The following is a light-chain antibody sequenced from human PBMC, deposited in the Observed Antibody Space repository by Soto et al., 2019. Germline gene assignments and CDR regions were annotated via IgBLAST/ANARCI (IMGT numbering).Light chain of an antibody. Sequence: DIVLTQSPGTLSLSPGERATLSCRASQTVSSNNLAWYQQKRGQAPRLLIYGASSRAAAIPDRFRGSGSGTDFTLIISSLAPEDFAVYYCQQYGSSQFTFGPGTAVDIK. CDR1: QTVSSNN. CDR2: GAS. V-gene: IGKV3-20*01. CDR3: QQYGSSQFT. J-gene: IGKJ3*01.